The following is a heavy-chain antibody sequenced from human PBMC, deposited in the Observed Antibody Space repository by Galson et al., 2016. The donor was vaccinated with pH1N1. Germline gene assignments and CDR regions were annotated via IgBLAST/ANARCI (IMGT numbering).Heavy chain of an antibody. V-gene: IGHV3-23*01. CDR1: GFTFSSYA. J-gene: IGHJ4*02. D-gene: IGHD4-11*01. CDR3: AKAPTVTANGRTYFDY. Sequence: SPRLSCAASGFTFSSYAMAWVRQAPGKGLECVSTITGSGGGTYYADSVKGRFTFSRDNSKNTLYLQMNSLRAEDTAVYYCAKAPTVTANGRTYFDYWGQGVRVIVSS. CDR2: ITGSGGGT.